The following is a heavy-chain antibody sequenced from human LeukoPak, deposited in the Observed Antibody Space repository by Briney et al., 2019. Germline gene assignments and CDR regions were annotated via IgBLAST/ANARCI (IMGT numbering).Heavy chain of an antibody. Sequence: SETLSLTCTVSGGSISGSYWSWIRQPAGKGLEWIGRIYASGSTNYNPSLESRAILSVGTSKNQFSLKLNSVTAADTAAYYCARGITVRGSASFDYWGQGTLVTVSS. D-gene: IGHD3-10*01. CDR2: IYASGST. J-gene: IGHJ4*02. CDR3: ARGITVRGSASFDY. V-gene: IGHV4-4*07. CDR1: GGSISGSY.